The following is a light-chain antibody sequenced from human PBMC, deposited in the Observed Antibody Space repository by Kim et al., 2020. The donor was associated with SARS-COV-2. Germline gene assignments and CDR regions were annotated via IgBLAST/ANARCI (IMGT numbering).Light chain of an antibody. J-gene: IGLJ2*01. V-gene: IGLV2-14*03. Sequence: GQSITIYCAGTSNDVGGFDYVSWYQQHPGKAPKLMIYDVFNRPSGVPNRFSASKSGNTASLTISGLHAEDEANYYCSSYSSSTAVLFGGGTQLTVL. CDR2: DVF. CDR3: SSYSSSTAVL. CDR1: SNDVGGFDY.